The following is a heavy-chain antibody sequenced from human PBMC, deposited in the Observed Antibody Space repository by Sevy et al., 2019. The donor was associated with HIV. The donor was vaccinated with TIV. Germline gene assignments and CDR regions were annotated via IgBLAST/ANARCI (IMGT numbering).Heavy chain of an antibody. CDR2: ISFDGSDK. V-gene: IGHV3-30*18. D-gene: IGHD3-22*01. CDR1: GFTFSNYG. J-gene: IGHJ4*01. Sequence: EGSLRLSCAASGFTFSNYGIHWVRQAPGKGLEWLAFISFDGSDKYYADSVKGRFTISREDSKNTLYLHLNSLRVEDTAVYYCAKTRYHYHISGFFGGTFVPDYWGHGTLVTVSS. CDR3: AKTRYHYHISGFFGGTFVPDY.